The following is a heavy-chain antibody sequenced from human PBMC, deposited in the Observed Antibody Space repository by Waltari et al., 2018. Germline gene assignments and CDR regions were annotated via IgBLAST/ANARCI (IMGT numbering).Heavy chain of an antibody. V-gene: IGHV4-39*07. CDR1: RCSIRSSSYE. D-gene: IGHD6-6*01. J-gene: IGHJ4*02. CDR3: ASLSGIAARPLDY. CDR2: LYYSGST. Sequence: QLQLQESDPGLVQPSETLSLTCTVSRCSIRSSSYEWGWIPQPPGKGLEWIGSLYYSGSTYYNPSLKRRVTISVDTSKNQFSLKLSSVTASDTAVYYCASLSGIAARPLDYWGQGTLVTVSS.